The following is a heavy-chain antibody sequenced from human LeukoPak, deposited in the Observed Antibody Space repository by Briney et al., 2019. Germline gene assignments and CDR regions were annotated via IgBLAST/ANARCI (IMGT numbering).Heavy chain of an antibody. CDR3: ARDRYSGSYPIDY. D-gene: IGHD1-26*01. CDR1: GFTFSSHG. CDR2: IRNDGSDK. J-gene: IGHJ4*02. V-gene: IGHV3-30*02. Sequence: GGSLRLSCGASGFTFSSHGMHWVRQAPGRGLEWVAFIRNDGSDKYYADSVKGRFTISRDNAKNSLYLQMNSLRAEDTAVYYCARDRYSGSYPIDYWGQGTLVTVSS.